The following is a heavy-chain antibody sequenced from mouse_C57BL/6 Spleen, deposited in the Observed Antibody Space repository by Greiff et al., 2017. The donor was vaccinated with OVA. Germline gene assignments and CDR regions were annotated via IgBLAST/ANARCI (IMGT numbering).Heavy chain of an antibody. CDR2: IRLKSDNYAT. CDR1: GFTFSNYW. D-gene: IGHD1-1*01. J-gene: IGHJ1*03. V-gene: IGHV6-3*01. Sequence: EVKVEESGGGLVQPGGSMKLSCVASGFTFSNYWMNWVRQSPEKGLEWVAQIRLKSDNYATHYAESVKGRFTISRDDSKSSVYLQMNNLRAEDTGIYYCTGWLDYGNWYFDVWGTGTTVTVSS. CDR3: TGWLDYGNWYFDV.